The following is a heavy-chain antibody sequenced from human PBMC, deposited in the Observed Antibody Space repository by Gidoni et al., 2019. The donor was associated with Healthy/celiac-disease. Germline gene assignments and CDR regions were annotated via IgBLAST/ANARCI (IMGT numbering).Heavy chain of an antibody. J-gene: IGHJ6*02. CDR1: GFTFSSYA. CDR2: ISYDGSNK. V-gene: IGHV3-30-3*01. CDR3: ARAGLAVTNDKSGYYYYGMDV. Sequence: QVQLVESGGGVVQPGRSLRLSCAASGFTFSSYAMHWVRQAPGKGLEWVAVISYDGSNKYYADSVKGRFTISRDNSKNTLYLQMNSLRAEDTAVYYCARAGLAVTNDKSGYYYYGMDVWGQGTTVTVSS. D-gene: IGHD4-17*01.